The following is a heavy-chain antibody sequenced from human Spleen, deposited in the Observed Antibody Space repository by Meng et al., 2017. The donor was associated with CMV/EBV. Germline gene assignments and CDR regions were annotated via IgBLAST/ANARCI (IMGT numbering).Heavy chain of an antibody. CDR1: GFIVTGNY. CDR2: IHSDGST. V-gene: IGHV3-53*01. J-gene: IGHJ4*02. Sequence: GESLKISCAASGFIVTGNYMNWVRQAPGKGLEWVSVIHSDGSTHYADSVKGRFSISRDTSKNTLYLQMNSLRAEDTAVYYCARGRAAVGSYYFDYWGQGTLVTVSS. D-gene: IGHD6-13*01. CDR3: ARGRAAVGSYYFDY.